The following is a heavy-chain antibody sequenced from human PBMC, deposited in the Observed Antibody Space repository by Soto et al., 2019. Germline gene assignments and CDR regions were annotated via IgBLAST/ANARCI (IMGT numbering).Heavy chain of an antibody. CDR2: INHSGST. J-gene: IGHJ6*03. V-gene: IGHV4-34*01. CDR3: ASGSKDSNYYYYMDV. CDR1: GGSFSGYY. Sequence: TSETLSLTCALYGGSFSGYYWSWIRQPPGKGLEWIGEINHSGSTNYNPSLKSRVTISVDTSKNQFSLRLSSVTAADTAVYYCASGSKDSNYYYYMDVWGKGTTVTVSS.